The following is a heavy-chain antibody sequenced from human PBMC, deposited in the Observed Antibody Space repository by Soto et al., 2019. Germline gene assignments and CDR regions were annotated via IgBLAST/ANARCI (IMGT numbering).Heavy chain of an antibody. CDR1: GYTFTSYY. D-gene: IGHD2-15*01. Sequence: ASVKVSCKASGYTFTSYYMHWVRQAPGQGLEWMGIINPSGGSTSYAQKFQGRVTMTRDTFTSTVYMELSSLRSEDTAVYYCARAVVAAYYFDYWGQGTLVTVSS. CDR2: INPSGGST. V-gene: IGHV1-46*03. J-gene: IGHJ4*02. CDR3: ARAVVAAYYFDY.